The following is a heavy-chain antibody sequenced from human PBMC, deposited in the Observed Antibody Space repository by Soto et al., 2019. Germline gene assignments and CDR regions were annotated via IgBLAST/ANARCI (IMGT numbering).Heavy chain of an antibody. J-gene: IGHJ4*02. V-gene: IGHV2-5*02. D-gene: IGHD6-13*01. Sequence: QITLKESGPTLVKPTQTLTLTCTFSGFSLSTSGVGVGWIRQPPGKALEWLALIYWDDDKRSSPSLKSRLTPTKDTSKNQVVLTMTTMDPVDTATYYCAHSAAAGQFAYWGQGTLVTVSS. CDR3: AHSAAAGQFAY. CDR2: IYWDDDK. CDR1: GFSLSTSGVG.